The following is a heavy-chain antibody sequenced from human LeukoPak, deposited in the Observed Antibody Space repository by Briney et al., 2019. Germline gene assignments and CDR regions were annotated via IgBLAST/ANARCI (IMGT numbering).Heavy chain of an antibody. D-gene: IGHD4-17*01. V-gene: IGHV4-34*01. CDR1: GGSFSGYY. Sequence: SETLSLTCAVYGGSFSGYYWSWIRQPPGKGLEWIGEINHSGSTNYNPSLKSRVTISVDTSKNQFSLKLSSVTPADTAVYYCASGSGTVSPFDYWGQGTLVTVSS. CDR3: ASGSGTVSPFDY. CDR2: INHSGST. J-gene: IGHJ4*02.